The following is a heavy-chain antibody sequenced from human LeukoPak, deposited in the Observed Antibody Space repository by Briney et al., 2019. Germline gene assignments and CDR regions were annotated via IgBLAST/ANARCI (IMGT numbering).Heavy chain of an antibody. V-gene: IGHV3-7*01. CDR2: IKQDGSEK. Sequence: GGSLRLSCAASGFTFSSYWMSWVRQAPGKGLEWVANIKQDGSEKYYVDSVKGRFTISRDNAKNSLYLQMNSLRAEDTAVYYCARCGSTRISWFDPWGQGTLVTVSS. J-gene: IGHJ5*02. D-gene: IGHD2-2*01. CDR1: GFTFSSYW. CDR3: ARCGSTRISWFDP.